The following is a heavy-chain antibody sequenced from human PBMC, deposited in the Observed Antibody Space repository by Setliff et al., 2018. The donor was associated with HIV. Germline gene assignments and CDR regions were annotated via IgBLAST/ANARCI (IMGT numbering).Heavy chain of an antibody. D-gene: IGHD4-4*01. J-gene: IGHJ4*02. Sequence: GASVKVSCKASGYTFTSYYMHWVRQAPAQGLEWMGIIIPMFATPNYAQKFQGRVTITADESTSTAYMELSSLRSEDTAVYYCAPIDPFPHDYSNSSFDYWGQGTLVTVSS. CDR2: IIPMFATP. CDR1: GYTFTSYY. V-gene: IGHV1-69*13. CDR3: APIDPFPHDYSNSSFDY.